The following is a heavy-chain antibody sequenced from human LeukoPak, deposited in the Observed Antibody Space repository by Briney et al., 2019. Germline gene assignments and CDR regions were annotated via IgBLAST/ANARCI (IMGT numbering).Heavy chain of an antibody. CDR2: ISSSSSYI. CDR1: GFTFSSYW. CDR3: ARGYSGYVGGDY. Sequence: GGSLRLSCAASGFTFSSYWMHWVRQAPGKGLEWVSSISSSSSYIYYADSVKGRFTISRDNAKNSLYLQMNSLRAEDTAVYYCARGYSGYVGGDYWGQGTLVTVSS. J-gene: IGHJ4*02. V-gene: IGHV3-21*01. D-gene: IGHD5-12*01.